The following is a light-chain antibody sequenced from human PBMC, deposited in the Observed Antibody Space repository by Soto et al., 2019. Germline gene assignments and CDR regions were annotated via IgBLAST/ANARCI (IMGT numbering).Light chain of an antibody. CDR2: DAS. V-gene: IGKV3-11*01. CDR3: HQRQSWPRT. Sequence: EIVLTQTPGTLSVSPGERATLSCRASQSVSSYLAWYQQKPGQAPRLLIYDASNRAAGVPARFSGSGSGTDFTLTISDVEPEDFAVYYCHQRQSWPRTFGQGTKVDIK. CDR1: QSVSSY. J-gene: IGKJ1*01.